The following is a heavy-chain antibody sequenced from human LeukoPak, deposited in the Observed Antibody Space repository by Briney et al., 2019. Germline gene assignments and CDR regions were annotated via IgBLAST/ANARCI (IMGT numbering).Heavy chain of an antibody. J-gene: IGHJ4*02. CDR3: ARLRPRTNYDSSSGYYAFDY. V-gene: IGHV4-4*09. CDR2: VYSGAY. D-gene: IGHD3-3*01. CDR1: GASITNYF. Sequence: SETLSLTCTVSGASITNYFWGWIRQPPGKGLQWIGYVYSGAYYYNPSLVSRLTVSVDTAKNQFSLGLRSVTAADTAVYYCARLRPRTNYDSSSGYYAFDYWGQGTLATVSS.